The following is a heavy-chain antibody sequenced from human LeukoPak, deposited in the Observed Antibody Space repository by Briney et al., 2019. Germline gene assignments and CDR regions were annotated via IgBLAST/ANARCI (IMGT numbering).Heavy chain of an antibody. CDR3: ARLVRGDDYGDYDDY. V-gene: IGHV3-21*01. D-gene: IGHD4-17*01. CDR1: GFTFSSYS. Sequence: GGSLRLSCAASGFTFSSYSMNWVRQAPGKGLERVSSISSSSSYIYYADSVKGRFTISRDNAKNSLYLQMNSLRAEDTAVYYCARLVRGDDYGDYDDYWGQGTLVTVSS. J-gene: IGHJ4*02. CDR2: ISSSSSYI.